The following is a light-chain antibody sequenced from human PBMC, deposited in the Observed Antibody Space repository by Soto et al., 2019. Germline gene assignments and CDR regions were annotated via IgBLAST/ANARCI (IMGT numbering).Light chain of an antibody. CDR2: GAS. V-gene: IGKV3D-20*02. J-gene: IGKJ4*01. Sequence: EIVLTQSPGTLSLSPGERATLSCRASQSFRSSYLTWYHQKPGQAPRLLIFGASSRATGTPDRISGSGSGTDYTLTISSLEPEDFAVYYCQQRSNWPLTFGGGTKVDIK. CDR3: QQRSNWPLT. CDR1: QSFRSSY.